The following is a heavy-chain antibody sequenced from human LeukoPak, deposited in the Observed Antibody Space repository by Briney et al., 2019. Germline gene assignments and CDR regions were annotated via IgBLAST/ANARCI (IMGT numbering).Heavy chain of an antibody. CDR2: TYYRSKWYN. V-gene: IGHV6-1*01. J-gene: IGHJ4*02. D-gene: IGHD3-22*01. CDR1: GDSVSSNSAA. CDR3: ARFDSSGYFFDY. Sequence: SQTLSLTCAISGDSVSSNSAAWNWIRPSPSTGLEWRGRTYYRSKWYNDYAVSVKSRITINPDTSKNQSSLQLNSLTPEDTAVYYCARFDSSGYFFDYWGQGTLVTVPS.